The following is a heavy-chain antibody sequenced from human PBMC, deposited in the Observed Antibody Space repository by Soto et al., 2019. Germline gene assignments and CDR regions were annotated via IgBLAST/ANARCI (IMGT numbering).Heavy chain of an antibody. CDR2: ISGYNGNT. J-gene: IGHJ4*02. CDR3: ARDEIQREFDY. V-gene: IGHV1-18*01. Sequence: GASVKVSCKGSGYSFTSYGISWVRQAPGQGLEWMGWISGYNGNTNYAEKLQDRVTMTTDTSTSTAYMEVRSLRSDDTAVYYCARDEIQREFDYWGQGTLVTVSS. D-gene: IGHD5-18*01. CDR1: GYSFTSYG.